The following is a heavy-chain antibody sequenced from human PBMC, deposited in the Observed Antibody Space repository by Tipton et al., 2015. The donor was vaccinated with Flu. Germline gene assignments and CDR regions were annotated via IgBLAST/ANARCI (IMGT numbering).Heavy chain of an antibody. Sequence: CAASGFTFSNYAMNWVRQAPGKGLEWVSGVSASGNTYYADSVKGRFTISRDNSKNTLFLQMNRLRAEDTATYYCARDGSTVYGRFYFDYWGQGTLVTVSS. CDR2: VSASGNT. D-gene: IGHD2-8*01. CDR3: ARDGSTVYGRFYFDY. V-gene: IGHV3-23*01. J-gene: IGHJ4*02. CDR1: GFTFSNYA.